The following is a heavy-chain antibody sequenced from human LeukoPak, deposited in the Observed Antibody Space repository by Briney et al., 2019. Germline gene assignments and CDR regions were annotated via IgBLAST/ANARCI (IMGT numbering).Heavy chain of an antibody. CDR2: IIPIFGTA. Sequence: SVKVSCKASGGTFSSYAISWLRQAPGQGLEWMGRIIPIFGTANYAQKFPGRVTITTDESTSTAYMELSSLRSEDTAVYYCARDFHPRITMIGYPGAFDIWGQGTMVTVSS. CDR3: ARDFHPRITMIGYPGAFDI. J-gene: IGHJ3*02. D-gene: IGHD3-22*01. CDR1: GGTFSSYA. V-gene: IGHV1-69*05.